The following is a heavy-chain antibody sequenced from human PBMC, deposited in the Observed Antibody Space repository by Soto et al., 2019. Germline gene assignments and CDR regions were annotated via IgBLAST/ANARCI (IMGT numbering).Heavy chain of an antibody. V-gene: IGHV1-69*13. Sequence: SVKVSCKASGGTFSSYAISWVRQAPGQGLEWMGGIIPIFGTANYAQKFQGRVTITADESTSTAYMELSSLRSEDTAVYYCARRGSGSYYSLTPGGAPSYGMDVWGQGTTVTVSS. CDR1: GGTFSSYA. J-gene: IGHJ6*02. CDR3: ARRGSGSYYSLTPGGAPSYGMDV. CDR2: IIPIFGTA. D-gene: IGHD3-10*01.